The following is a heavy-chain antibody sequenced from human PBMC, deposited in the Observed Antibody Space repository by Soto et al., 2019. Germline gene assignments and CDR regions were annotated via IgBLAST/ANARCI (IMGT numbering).Heavy chain of an antibody. V-gene: IGHV3-30*18. CDR3: AKDQSGRYSSSLDDY. Sequence: GGSLRLSCAASGFTFSSYGMHWVRQAPGKGLEWVAVISYDGSNKYYADSVKGRFTISRDNSKNTLYLQMNSLRAEDTAVYYCAKDQSGRYSSSLDDYWGQGTLVTVSS. CDR1: GFTFSSYG. J-gene: IGHJ4*02. D-gene: IGHD6-6*01. CDR2: ISYDGSNK.